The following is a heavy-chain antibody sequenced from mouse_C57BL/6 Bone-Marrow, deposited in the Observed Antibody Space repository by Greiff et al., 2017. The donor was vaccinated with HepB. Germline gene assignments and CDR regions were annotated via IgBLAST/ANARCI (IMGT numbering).Heavy chain of an antibody. CDR2: ISDGGRYT. J-gene: IGHJ3*01. CDR3: ASLYHRTY. V-gene: IGHV5-4*03. D-gene: IGHD2-1*01. Sequence: EVKLVESGGGLVKPGGSLKLSCAASGFTFSSYAMSWVRQTPEKRLEWVATISDGGRYTYYPDNVKGRFTISRDNAKNNLYLQMSHLKSEDTAMYYCASLYHRTYWGQGTLVTVSA. CDR1: GFTFSSYA.